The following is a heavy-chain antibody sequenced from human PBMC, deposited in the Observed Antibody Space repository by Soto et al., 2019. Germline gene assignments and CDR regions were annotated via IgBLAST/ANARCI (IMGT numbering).Heavy chain of an antibody. CDR1: GFTFSSYA. J-gene: IGHJ4*02. D-gene: IGHD6-13*01. CDR3: AEDPLAADGCDY. CDR2: ISGSGGST. V-gene: IGHV3-23*01. Sequence: EVQLLESGGGLVQPGGSLRLSCAASGFTFSSYAMSWVRQAPGTGLEWVSAISGSGGSTYYADSVTGRFTISRDNSNNTLYLQMKSRRAEDTAVYYCAEDPLAADGCDYWGQGSLVTVAA.